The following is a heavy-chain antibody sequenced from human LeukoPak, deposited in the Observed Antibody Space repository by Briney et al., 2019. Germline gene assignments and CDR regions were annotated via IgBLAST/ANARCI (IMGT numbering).Heavy chain of an antibody. CDR1: GGTFSSYA. CDR2: IIPIFGTA. CDR3: ARGLSWGSVAFDI. V-gene: IGHV1-69*01. J-gene: IGHJ3*02. Sequence: GASVKVSCKASGGTFSSYAISWVRQAPGQGLEWMGGIIPIFGTANYAQKFQGRVTITADESTSTAYMELSSLRSEDTAVYYCARGLSWGSVAFDIWGQGTMVTVFS. D-gene: IGHD7-27*01.